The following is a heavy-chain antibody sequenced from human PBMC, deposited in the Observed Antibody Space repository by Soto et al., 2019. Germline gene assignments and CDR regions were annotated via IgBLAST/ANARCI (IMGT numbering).Heavy chain of an antibody. V-gene: IGHV4-31*03. Sequence: QVQLQESGPGLVKPSQTLALTCTVSGGSISSGGYYWSWIRQHPGKGLEWIGYIYYSGSSYYNPSLRSRITVSVDTSKNQFSLKLSSVTAADTAVYYCARHVFTIGLDVWGQGTTVTVSS. CDR1: GGSISSGGYY. CDR2: IYYSGSS. D-gene: IGHD2-21*01. CDR3: ARHVFTIGLDV. J-gene: IGHJ6*02.